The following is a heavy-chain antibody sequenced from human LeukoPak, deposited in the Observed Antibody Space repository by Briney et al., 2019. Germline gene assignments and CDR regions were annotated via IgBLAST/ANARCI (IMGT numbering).Heavy chain of an antibody. Sequence: ASVKVSCKASGYTFTSYAMHWVRQAPGQRLEWMGWIIAGNGNTKYSQKFQGSVTITRDTSASTAYMELSSLRSEDTAVYYCARYYSGSYSDDYYYGMDVWGQGTTVTVSS. D-gene: IGHD1-26*01. CDR1: GYTFTSYA. CDR2: IIAGNGNT. J-gene: IGHJ6*02. CDR3: ARYYSGSYSDDYYYGMDV. V-gene: IGHV1-3*01.